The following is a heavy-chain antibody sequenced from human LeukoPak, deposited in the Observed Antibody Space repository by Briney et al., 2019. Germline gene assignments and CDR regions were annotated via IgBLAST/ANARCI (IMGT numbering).Heavy chain of an antibody. CDR3: ARGHIAAAGTFFDY. V-gene: IGHV4-4*02. CDR1: GGSISSSNW. CDR2: IYHSGST. Sequence: SETLSLTCAVSGGSISSSNWWSWVRQPPGKGLEWIGEIYHSGSTNYNPSLKSRVTISVDKSKNQFSLKLSSVTAADTAVYYCARGHIAAAGTFFDYWGQGTLVTVSS. J-gene: IGHJ4*02. D-gene: IGHD6-13*01.